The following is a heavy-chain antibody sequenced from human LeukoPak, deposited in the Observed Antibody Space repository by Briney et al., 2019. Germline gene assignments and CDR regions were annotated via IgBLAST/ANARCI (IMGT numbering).Heavy chain of an antibody. J-gene: IGHJ6*03. CDR3: ARDQRGSSYYYYYYYMDV. V-gene: IGHV4-59*11. CDR1: GGSISSHY. D-gene: IGHD6-6*01. Sequence: SETLSLTCIVSGGSISSHYWSWIRQTPGKGLEYIGYIYYSGSTDYNPSLKSRVTISLDTSKNQFSLHLSSVTAADTAVYYCARDQRGSSYYYYYYYMDVWGKGTTVTVSS. CDR2: IYYSGST.